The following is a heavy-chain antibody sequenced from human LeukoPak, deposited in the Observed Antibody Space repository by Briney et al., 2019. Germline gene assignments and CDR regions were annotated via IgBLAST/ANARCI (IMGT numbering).Heavy chain of an antibody. Sequence: SETLSLTCTVSGGSISSSSYYWGWIRQPPGKGLEWIGSIYYSGSTYYNPSLKSRVTISVDTSKNQFSLKLSSVTAADTAVYYCARDQAAAGTGYWGQGTLVTVSS. J-gene: IGHJ4*02. CDR1: GGSISSSSYY. CDR2: IYYSGST. D-gene: IGHD6-13*01. V-gene: IGHV4-39*07. CDR3: ARDQAAAGTGY.